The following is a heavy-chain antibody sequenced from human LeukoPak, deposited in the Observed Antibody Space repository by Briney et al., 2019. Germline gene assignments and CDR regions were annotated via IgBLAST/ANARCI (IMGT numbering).Heavy chain of an antibody. CDR2: IWYDGSNK. D-gene: IGHD2-21*01. Sequence: GGSLRLSCAASGFTFSHYGMHWVRQAPGKGLEWVAVIWYDGSNKYYADSVKGRFTISRENSKNMMYLQMNSLRAEDMAVYYCARGRGMVITGDASDIWGQGTMVTVSS. V-gene: IGHV3-33*01. J-gene: IGHJ3*02. CDR1: GFTFSHYG. CDR3: ARGRGMVITGDASDI.